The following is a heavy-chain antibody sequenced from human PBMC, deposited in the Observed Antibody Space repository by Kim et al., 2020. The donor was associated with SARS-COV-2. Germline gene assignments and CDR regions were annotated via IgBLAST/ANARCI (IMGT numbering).Heavy chain of an antibody. J-gene: IGHJ5*02. CDR2: INWNGGST. V-gene: IGHV3-20*04. D-gene: IGHD3-16*01. Sequence: GGSLRLSCAASGFTFDDYGMSWVRQAPGKGLEWVSGINWNGGSTGYADSVKGRFTISRDNAKNSLYLQMNSLRAEDTALYYCARGPMGDAGTAFPFDPWGQGTLVTVSS. CDR3: ARGPMGDAGTAFPFDP. CDR1: GFTFDDYG.